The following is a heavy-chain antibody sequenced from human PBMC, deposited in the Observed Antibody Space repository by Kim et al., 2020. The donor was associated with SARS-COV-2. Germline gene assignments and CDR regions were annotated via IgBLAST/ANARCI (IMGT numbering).Heavy chain of an antibody. J-gene: IGHJ5*02. CDR3: ARDLAAAGHNWFDP. Sequence: TPSLKRRVTMSVDTSKNQFALKLSSVTAADTAVYYCARDLAAAGHNWFDPWGQGTLVTVSS. V-gene: IGHV4-4*07. D-gene: IGHD6-13*01.